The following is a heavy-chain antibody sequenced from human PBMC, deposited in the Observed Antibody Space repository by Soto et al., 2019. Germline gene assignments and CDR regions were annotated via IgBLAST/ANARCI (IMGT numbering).Heavy chain of an antibody. J-gene: IGHJ5*02. CDR1: GCTFIWSA. Sequence: ASVKVSCKASGCTFIWSAVHSVRQAPGQRLEWMGWINAGNGNTKYSQKFQDRVTITRDTSASTAYMELSSLRYEDTAGYSCERGSGLNWFDPWGQGTLVTVSS. CDR2: INAGNGNT. V-gene: IGHV1-3*01. D-gene: IGHD3-10*01. CDR3: ERGSGLNWFDP.